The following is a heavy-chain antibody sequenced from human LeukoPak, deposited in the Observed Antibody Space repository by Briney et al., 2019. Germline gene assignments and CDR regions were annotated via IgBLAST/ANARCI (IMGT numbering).Heavy chain of an antibody. D-gene: IGHD3-22*01. Sequence: SETLSLTCTVSGGSISSYYWSWIRQPPGKGLEWIGYIYYSGSTNYNPSLKSRVTISVDTSKNQFSLKLSSVTAADTAVYYCARVSGTYYYDSSGYYYFDYWGQGTLVTVSS. J-gene: IGHJ4*02. CDR1: GGSISSYY. V-gene: IGHV4-59*12. CDR2: IYYSGST. CDR3: ARVSGTYYYDSSGYYYFDY.